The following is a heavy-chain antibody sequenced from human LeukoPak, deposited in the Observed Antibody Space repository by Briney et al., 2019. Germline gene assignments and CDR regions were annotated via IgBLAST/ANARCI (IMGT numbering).Heavy chain of an antibody. CDR1: GGTFSSYA. CDR2: IIPIFGTA. J-gene: IGHJ5*02. V-gene: IGHV1-69*13. Sequence: SVKVSCKASGGTFSSYAISWVRQAPGQGLEWMGGIIPIFGTANYAQKFQGRVTITADESTSTAYMELSSLRSEDTAVYYCTRETLNWFDPWGQGTLVTVSS. CDR3: TRETLNWFDP.